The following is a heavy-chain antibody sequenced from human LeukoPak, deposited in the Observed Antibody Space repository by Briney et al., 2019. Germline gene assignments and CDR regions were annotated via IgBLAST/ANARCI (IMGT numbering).Heavy chain of an antibody. Sequence: SVKVSCKASGGTFSSYAISWVRQAPGQGLEWMGRIIPIFGTANYAQKFQGRVTITTDESTSTAYMELSSLRSEDTAVYYCASGMATITPFDYWGQGTLVTVSS. J-gene: IGHJ4*02. CDR3: ASGMATITPFDY. V-gene: IGHV1-69*05. CDR1: GGTFSSYA. D-gene: IGHD5-24*01. CDR2: IIPIFGTA.